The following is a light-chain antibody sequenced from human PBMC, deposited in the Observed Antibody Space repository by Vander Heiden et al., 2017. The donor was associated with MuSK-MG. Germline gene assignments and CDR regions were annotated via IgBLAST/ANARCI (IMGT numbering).Light chain of an antibody. CDR2: DIS. Sequence: DIQMTQSPSSLSASVGDRVTITCRASQSISNYLTWYQQKPGKVPKLLIYDISSLQSGVPSRFSGSGSRTDFTLTISSLQPEDFATYYCQPSYRTPWTFGQGTKVXIK. CDR3: QPSYRTPWT. CDR1: QSISNY. V-gene: IGKV1-39*01. J-gene: IGKJ1*01.